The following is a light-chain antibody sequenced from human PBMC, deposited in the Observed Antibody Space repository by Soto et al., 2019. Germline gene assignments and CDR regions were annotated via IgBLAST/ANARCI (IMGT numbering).Light chain of an antibody. J-gene: IGKJ4*01. V-gene: IGKV3-11*01. Sequence: EVVLTQSPATLSLSPGGRATLSCRASQSVGLSLAWYQQKPGQAPRLLIYDASNRATGIPARFSGSGSSTDFTLTISSLEPEDFAVYFCQQRSNWPLTFGGGTKV. CDR3: QQRSNWPLT. CDR2: DAS. CDR1: QSVGLS.